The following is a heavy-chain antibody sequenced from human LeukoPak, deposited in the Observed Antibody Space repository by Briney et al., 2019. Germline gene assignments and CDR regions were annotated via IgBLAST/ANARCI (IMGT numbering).Heavy chain of an antibody. J-gene: IGHJ4*02. D-gene: IGHD3-22*01. CDR1: GFTFSTYS. Sequence: GGSLRLSCAASGFTFSTYSMSWVRQAPGKGLEWVSAISGSGGSTYYADSVKGRFTISRDNSKNTLYLQMNSLRAGDTAVYYCAKDKYYYDSSGASDYWGQGTLVTVSS. V-gene: IGHV3-23*01. CDR3: AKDKYYYDSSGASDY. CDR2: ISGSGGST.